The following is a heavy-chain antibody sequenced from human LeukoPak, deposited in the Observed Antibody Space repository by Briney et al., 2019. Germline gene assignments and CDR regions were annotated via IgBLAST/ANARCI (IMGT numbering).Heavy chain of an antibody. CDR1: GGSISSGGYS. CDR2: IYYSGST. V-gene: IGHV4-61*08. CDR3: AREGGTTGFDY. D-gene: IGHD2/OR15-2a*01. Sequence: SETLSLTCAVSGGSISSGGYSWSWIRQPPGKGLEWIGYIYYSGSTNYNPSLKSRVTISVDTSKNQFSLKLSSVTAADTAVYYCAREGGTTGFDYWGQGTLVTVSS. J-gene: IGHJ4*02.